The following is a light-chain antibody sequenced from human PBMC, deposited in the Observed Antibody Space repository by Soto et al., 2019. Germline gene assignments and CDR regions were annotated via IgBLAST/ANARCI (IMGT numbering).Light chain of an antibody. CDR1: SSDISAYNY. J-gene: IGLJ1*01. Sequence: QSALTQPASVSGSPGQSITISCTGNSSDISAYNYVSWYQHHPGKAPKVMIYDVSSRPSGVSDRFSGSKSGNTASLTISGLQAEDEADYYCLSYTTSSTYVFGTGTKLTVL. V-gene: IGLV2-14*03. CDR2: DVS. CDR3: LSYTTSSTYV.